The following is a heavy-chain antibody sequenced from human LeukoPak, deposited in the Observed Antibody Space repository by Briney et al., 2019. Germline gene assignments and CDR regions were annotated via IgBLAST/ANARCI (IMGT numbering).Heavy chain of an antibody. CDR1: GFTFRDSA. CDR3: AKDIQLST. CDR2: ISYSGGNA. Sequence: GRSLRLSCAASGFTFRDSAMTWVRHVPGKGLEWVSLISYSGGNAYYADSVNGRFTISKDNSENTLSLQMNSLTVEDTARYYCAKDIQLSTWGLGTMVTVSS. V-gene: IGHV3-23*01. J-gene: IGHJ3*01. D-gene: IGHD3-16*02.